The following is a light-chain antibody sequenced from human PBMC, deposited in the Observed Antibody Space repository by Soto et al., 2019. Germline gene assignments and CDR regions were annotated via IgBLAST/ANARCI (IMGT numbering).Light chain of an antibody. CDR3: SSFTSSSSLV. V-gene: IGLV2-14*02. J-gene: IGLJ3*02. Sequence: QSALTQPASISGSPGQSITISCTGTGSAVGTYNLVSWYQQHPGKAPNLIIYEGNKRPSGVSRRFSGSKSANTASLTISGLQAEDEAEYYCSSFTSSSSLVFGGGTKLTVL. CDR1: GSAVGTYNL. CDR2: EGN.